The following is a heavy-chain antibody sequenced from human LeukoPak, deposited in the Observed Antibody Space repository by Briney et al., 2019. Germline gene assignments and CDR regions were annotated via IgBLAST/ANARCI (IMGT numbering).Heavy chain of an antibody. CDR1: GGSISSYY. CDR2: IYTSGST. D-gene: IGHD2-15*01. CDR3: AREGYCSGGSCYYWFDP. Sequence: PSEALSLTCTVSGGSISSYYWSWMRQPAGKGLGWIGRIYTSGSTNYNPSLKSRVTMSVDTSKNQFSLKLSSVTAADTAGYYCAREGYCSGGSCYYWFDPWGQGTLVTVSS. J-gene: IGHJ5*02. V-gene: IGHV4-4*07.